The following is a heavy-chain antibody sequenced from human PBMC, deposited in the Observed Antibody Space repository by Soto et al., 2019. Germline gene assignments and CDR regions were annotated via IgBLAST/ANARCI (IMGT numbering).Heavy chain of an antibody. V-gene: IGHV1-69*01. CDR1: GGTFSSYF. D-gene: IGHD6-13*01. J-gene: IGHJ6*02. CDR2: IIPVFGTA. CDR3: ARETPSAAAAYYYYGLDV. Sequence: QVQLVQSGAEVKKAGSSVKVSCKVSGGTFSSYFINWVRQAPGQGLEWVGGIIPVFGTASYAEKFQGRVTITEDESTSTAYMELSRLRSDDTAVYYCARETPSAAAAYYYYGLDVWGQGTTVTVPS.